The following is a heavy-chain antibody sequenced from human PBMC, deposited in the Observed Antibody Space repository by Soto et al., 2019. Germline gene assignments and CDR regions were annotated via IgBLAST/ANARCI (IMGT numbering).Heavy chain of an antibody. V-gene: IGHV4-59*01. Sequence: SETLSLTCTISGGSISSYYWSWIRQTPGKGLEWVGYVYFSGSTNYNPSLKSRVLISIDTSRNQFSLKLNSVTAADTAVYYCTRDLDIGHRGYAKSNVWGQGTTVTVSS. D-gene: IGHD5-18*01. CDR2: VYFSGST. J-gene: IGHJ6*02. CDR1: GGSISSYY. CDR3: TRDLDIGHRGYAKSNV.